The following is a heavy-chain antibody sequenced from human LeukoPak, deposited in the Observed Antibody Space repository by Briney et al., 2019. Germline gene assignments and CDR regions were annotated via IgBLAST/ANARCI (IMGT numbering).Heavy chain of an antibody. CDR1: GFIFRNYW. J-gene: IGHJ5*02. V-gene: IGHV3-7*01. CDR2: IKEDGSEK. CDR3: ARGVINRGRLDP. Sequence: GGSLRLSCAASGFIFRNYWMSGVRQAPGKGLEWVANIKEDGSEKYYVESVKGRLTISRDNAKNSLYLQMSSLRAEDTAVYYCARGVINRGRLDPWGQGTLVTVSS. D-gene: IGHD3-16*02.